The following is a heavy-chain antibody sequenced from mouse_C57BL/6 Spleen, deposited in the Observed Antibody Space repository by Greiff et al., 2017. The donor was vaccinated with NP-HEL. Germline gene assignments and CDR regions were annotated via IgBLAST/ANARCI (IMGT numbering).Heavy chain of an antibody. Sequence: VQLQQSGAELARPGASVKLSCKASGYTFTSYGISWVKQRTGQGLEWIGEIYPRSGNTYYNEKFKGKATLTADKSSSTAYMELRSLTSEDAAVYFCARRGFITTVVSYWYFDVWGTGTTVTVS. V-gene: IGHV1-81*01. J-gene: IGHJ1*03. D-gene: IGHD1-1*01. CDR1: GYTFTSYG. CDR3: ARRGFITTVVSYWYFDV. CDR2: IYPRSGNT.